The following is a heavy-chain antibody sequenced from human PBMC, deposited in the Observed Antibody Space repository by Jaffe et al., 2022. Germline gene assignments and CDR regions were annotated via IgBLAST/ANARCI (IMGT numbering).Heavy chain of an antibody. CDR3: ARDLLPIMITFGGVITYPFGY. V-gene: IGHV7-4-1*02. CDR1: GYTFTSYA. Sequence: QVQLVQSGSELKKPGASVKVSCKASGYTFTSYAMNWVRQAPGQGLEWMGWINTNTGNPTYAQGFTGRFVFSLDTSVSTAYLQISSLKAEDTAVYYCARDLLPIMITFGGVITYPFGYWGQGTLVTVSS. CDR2: INTNTGNP. J-gene: IGHJ4*02. D-gene: IGHD3-16*02.